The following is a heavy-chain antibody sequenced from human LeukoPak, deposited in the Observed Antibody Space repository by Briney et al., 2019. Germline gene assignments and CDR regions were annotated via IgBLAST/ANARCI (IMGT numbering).Heavy chain of an antibody. CDR2: ISAYNGNT. J-gene: IGHJ5*02. V-gene: IGHV1-18*01. Sequence: GASVKVSCKASGYAFTSYGISWVRQAPGQGLEWMGWISAYNGNTNYAQKLQGRVTMTRDTSSTTVYMDLTRLRSDDTAVYFCARPLGSLKEYWWFDPWGQGTLVTVSS. D-gene: IGHD2/OR15-2a*01. CDR1: GYAFTSYG. CDR3: ARPLGSLKEYWWFDP.